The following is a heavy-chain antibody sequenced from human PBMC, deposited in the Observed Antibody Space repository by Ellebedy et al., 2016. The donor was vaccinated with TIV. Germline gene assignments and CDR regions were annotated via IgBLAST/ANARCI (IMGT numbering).Heavy chain of an antibody. J-gene: IGHJ4*02. CDR1: GGSISSYY. CDR3: GRDCSGGTCFSGGVDH. V-gene: IGHV4-4*07. Sequence: SETLSLXXSVSGGSISSYYWAWIRQPAGKGLEWIGRIYTSGSSNYNPSLRSRVSMSVHTSMNQFSLTLTSVTAADTAVYYCGRDCSGGTCFSGGVDHWGQGTLVTVSS. CDR2: IYTSGSS. D-gene: IGHD2-15*01.